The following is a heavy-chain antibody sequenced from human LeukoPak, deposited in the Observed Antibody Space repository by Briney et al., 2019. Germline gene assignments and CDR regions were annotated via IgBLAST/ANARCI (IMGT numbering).Heavy chain of an antibody. CDR3: ARDRGYCGRTSCYQYFYYYMDV. CDR2: ICTSGST. D-gene: IGHD2-2*01. V-gene: IGHV4-4*07. CDR1: GDSISSYC. J-gene: IGHJ6*03. Sequence: SETLSLTCTVSGDSISSYCWSWIRQPAGKGLKWIGRICTSGSTTYNPSLKSRVTMSVDTSKNQFSLELSSVTAADTAVYHCARDRGYCGRTSCYQYFYYYMDVWAKGTTVTVSS.